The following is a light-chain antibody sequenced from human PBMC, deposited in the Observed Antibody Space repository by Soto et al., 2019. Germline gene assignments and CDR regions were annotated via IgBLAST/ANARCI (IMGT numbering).Light chain of an antibody. Sequence: DIQLTQSPSFLSASVGDRVTMTCRASQGISTYLAWYQQKPGKAPKLLIYAASTLQSGVPSRFSGSGSGTDFTLTINNLQPEDVATYYCQRYYNAPFTFGGGTKVDIK. CDR2: AAS. J-gene: IGKJ4*01. CDR1: QGISTY. V-gene: IGKV1-9*01. CDR3: QRYYNAPFT.